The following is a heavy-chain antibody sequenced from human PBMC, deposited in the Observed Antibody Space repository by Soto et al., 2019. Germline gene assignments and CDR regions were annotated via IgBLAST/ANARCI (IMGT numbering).Heavy chain of an antibody. Sequence: ASVKVSCKASGGTFSSYAISWVRQAPGQGLEWMGGIIPIFGTANYAQKFQGRVTITADESTSTAYMELSSLRSEDAAVYYCAREADYYGSGSYYNPPPNWFDPWGQGTLVTVSS. J-gene: IGHJ5*02. CDR3: AREADYYGSGSYYNPPPNWFDP. V-gene: IGHV1-69*13. D-gene: IGHD3-10*01. CDR2: IIPIFGTA. CDR1: GGTFSSYA.